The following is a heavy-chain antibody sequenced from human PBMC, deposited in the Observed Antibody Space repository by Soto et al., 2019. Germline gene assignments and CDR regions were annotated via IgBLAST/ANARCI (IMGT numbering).Heavy chain of an antibody. Sequence: DVQLVDSGGGLVQPGGSLRLSCAASGFTFSNYAMSWVRQAPGKGLEWVSLVSATAGTTYYTASVKGRFSISRDNSSNTVYLQMNSLRADDTAVYYCAKDRLAGGFDYWGQGTLVTVSS. CDR2: VSATAGTT. V-gene: IGHV3-23*04. CDR3: AKDRLAGGFDY. CDR1: GFTFSNYA. J-gene: IGHJ4*02. D-gene: IGHD3-16*01.